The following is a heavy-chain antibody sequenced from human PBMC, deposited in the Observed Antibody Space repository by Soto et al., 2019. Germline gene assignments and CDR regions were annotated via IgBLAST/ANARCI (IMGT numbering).Heavy chain of an antibody. J-gene: IGHJ4*02. CDR2: ISGSGGSGRG. CDR3: AKDLDDYSSAIDF. D-gene: IGHD2-2*01. CDR1: GFSFRKYA. Sequence: EVQLLESGGGLVQPGGSLRLSWVGSGFSFRKYAMNWVRQAPVKGLEWDSGISGSGGSGRGLYADPVKGRFTISRDNSKNTLYLEMNSLRAEDTAVYYCAKDLDDYSSAIDFWGQGTLVTVSS. V-gene: IGHV3-23*01.